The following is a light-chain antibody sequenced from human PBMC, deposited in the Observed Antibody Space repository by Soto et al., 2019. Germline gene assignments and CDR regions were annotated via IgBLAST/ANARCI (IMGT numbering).Light chain of an antibody. V-gene: IGKV1-5*03. Sequence: DIQMTQSPSTLSASGGDRVTITCRASQSISSWLAWYQQKPGKAPKLLIYKASSLESGVPSRFSGSGSGTEFTLTISSLQPDDFATYYCRQYHDSSPTFGQGTKLEIK. CDR1: QSISSW. CDR3: RQYHDSSPT. CDR2: KAS. J-gene: IGKJ2*01.